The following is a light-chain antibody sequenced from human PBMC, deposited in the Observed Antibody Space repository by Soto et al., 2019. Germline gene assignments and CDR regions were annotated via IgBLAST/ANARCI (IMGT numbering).Light chain of an antibody. CDR3: QQSET. J-gene: IGKJ1*01. CDR1: QSISSW. CDR2: DAS. V-gene: IGKV1-5*01. Sequence: DIPMTQSPSTLSASVGDRVTITCRASQSISSWLAWYQQKPGKAPKLLIYDASSLESGVPSRFSGSGSGTEFTLTLSSLQPDDFATYYCQQSETFSQGTKVEIK.